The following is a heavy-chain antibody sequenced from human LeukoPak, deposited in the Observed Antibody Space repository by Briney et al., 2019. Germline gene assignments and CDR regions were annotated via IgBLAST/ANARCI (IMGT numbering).Heavy chain of an antibody. CDR2: IYTSGST. Sequence: SETLSLTCTVSGGSISSYYWSWIRQPAGKGLEWIGRIYTSGSTNYNPSLKSRVTMSVDTSKNQSSLKLSSVTAADTAVYYCAGHHPRNTVDFWGQGTLVTVSS. V-gene: IGHV4-4*07. J-gene: IGHJ4*02. CDR1: GGSISSYY. CDR3: AGHHPRNTVDF. D-gene: IGHD2/OR15-2a*01.